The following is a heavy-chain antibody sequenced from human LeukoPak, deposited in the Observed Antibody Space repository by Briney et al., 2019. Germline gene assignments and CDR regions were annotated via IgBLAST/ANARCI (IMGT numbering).Heavy chain of an antibody. CDR3: TTVLAQWLDPYGDY. D-gene: IGHD6-19*01. CDR1: GFTFSSYA. V-gene: IGHV3-30*04. Sequence: PGGSLRLSCAASGFTFSSYAMHWVRQAPGKGLEWVAVISYDGSNKYYADSVKGRFTISRDNSKNTLYLQMNSLRAEDTAVYYCTTVLAQWLDPYGDYWGQGTLVTVSS. J-gene: IGHJ4*02. CDR2: ISYDGSNK.